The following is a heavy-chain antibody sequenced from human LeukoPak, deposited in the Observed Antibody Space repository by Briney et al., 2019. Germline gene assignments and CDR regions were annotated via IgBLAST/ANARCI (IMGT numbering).Heavy chain of an antibody. Sequence: GGSLRLSCAASGFTFSSYWMSWVRQAPGKGLEWVANIKQDGSDKYYVDSVKGRFTISRDNAKNSLYLQMNSLSAEDTAVYYCARGGSGWYRLDYWGQGTLVTVSS. D-gene: IGHD6-19*01. V-gene: IGHV3-7*01. J-gene: IGHJ4*02. CDR2: IKQDGSDK. CDR1: GFTFSSYW. CDR3: ARGGSGWYRLDY.